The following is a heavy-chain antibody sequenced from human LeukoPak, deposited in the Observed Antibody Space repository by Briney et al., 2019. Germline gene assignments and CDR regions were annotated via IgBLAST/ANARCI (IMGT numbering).Heavy chain of an antibody. V-gene: IGHV3-23*01. CDR1: GFTFNNYP. J-gene: IGHJ4*02. Sequence: HSGGSLRLSCAASGFTFNNYPMSWVRQAPGKGLEWVSAISGSGGSTYYADSVKGRFTISRDNSKNTLYLQMNSLRAEDTAVYYCAKGWYRFDYWGQGTLVTVSS. CDR3: AKGWYRFDY. D-gene: IGHD2-15*01. CDR2: ISGSGGST.